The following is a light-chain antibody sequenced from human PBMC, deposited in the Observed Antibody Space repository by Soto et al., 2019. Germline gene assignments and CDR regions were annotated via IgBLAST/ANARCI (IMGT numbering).Light chain of an antibody. Sequence: IQMTQSPSTLSASVGDRVTITCRACQSIGRWLAWYQQKPGKAPKSLIYDASNLESGVPARFSGSGSGTDFILTISSLQPDDFATYYCQQYSGYLYTFGQGTKLEIK. J-gene: IGKJ2*01. CDR2: DAS. CDR3: QQYSGYLYT. V-gene: IGKV1-5*01. CDR1: QSIGRW.